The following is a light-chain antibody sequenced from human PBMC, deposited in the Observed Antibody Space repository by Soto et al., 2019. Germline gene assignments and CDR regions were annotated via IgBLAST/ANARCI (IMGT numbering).Light chain of an antibody. CDR2: LNSDGSH. CDR1: SGHSSYA. J-gene: IGLJ2*01. Sequence: VLTQSPSASASLGASVKLTCTLSSGHSSYAIAWHQQQPEKGPRYLMKLNSDGSHSKGDGIPDRFSGSSSGAERYLTISSLQSEDEADYYCQTWGTGIRVVFGGGTKLTVL. CDR3: QTWGTGIRVV. V-gene: IGLV4-69*01.